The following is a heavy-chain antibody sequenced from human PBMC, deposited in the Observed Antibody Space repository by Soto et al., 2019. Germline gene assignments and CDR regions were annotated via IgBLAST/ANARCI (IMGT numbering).Heavy chain of an antibody. D-gene: IGHD1-1*01. CDR2: ISSSSSYI. Sequence: EVQLVESGGGLVKPGGSLRLSCAASGFTFSSYSMNWVRQAPGKGLEWVSSISSSSSYIYYADSVKGRFTISRDNAKNSLYLQMNSLRAEDTAVYYCARDGPAKGGKETDWGQGTLVTVSS. V-gene: IGHV3-21*01. J-gene: IGHJ4*02. CDR3: ARDGPAKGGKETD. CDR1: GFTFSSYS.